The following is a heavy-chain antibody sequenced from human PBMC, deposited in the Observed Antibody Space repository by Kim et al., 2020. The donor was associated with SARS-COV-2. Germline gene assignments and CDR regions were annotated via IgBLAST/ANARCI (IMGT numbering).Heavy chain of an antibody. CDR2: INPSGGST. CDR3: ASGGPYSGDNDYGDNWFDP. V-gene: IGHV1-46*01. Sequence: ASVKVSCKASGYTFTSYYMHWVRQAPGQGLEWMGIINPSGGSTSYAQKFQGRVTMTRDTSTSTVYMELSSLRSEDTAVYYCASGGPYSGDNDYGDNWFDPWGQGTLVTVSS. D-gene: IGHD4-17*01. J-gene: IGHJ5*02. CDR1: GYTFTSYY.